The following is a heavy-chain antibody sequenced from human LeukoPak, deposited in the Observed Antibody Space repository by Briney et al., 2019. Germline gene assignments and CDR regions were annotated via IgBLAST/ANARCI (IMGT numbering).Heavy chain of an antibody. CDR3: ARAKKLLWFGP. V-gene: IGHV4-4*07. CDR1: GVSISSFY. CDR2: IYTSGST. J-gene: IGHJ5*02. D-gene: IGHD3-10*01. Sequence: SETLSLTCTVFGVSISSFYWSWIRQPAGEGLQWIGRIYTSGSTNYSPSLRSRVTMSVDTSKNQFSLKLNSVTAADTAVYYCARAKKLLWFGPWGQGTLVTVSS.